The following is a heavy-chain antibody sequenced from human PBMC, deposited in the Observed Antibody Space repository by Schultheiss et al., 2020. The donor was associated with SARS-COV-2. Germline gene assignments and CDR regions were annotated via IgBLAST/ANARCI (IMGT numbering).Heavy chain of an antibody. V-gene: IGHV4-61*02. Sequence: TLSLTCTVSGGSISSGDYYWSWIRQPAGKGLEWIGRIYTSGSTNYNPSLKSRVTMSVDTSKNQFSLKLSSVTAADTAVYYCARRGNYYDSSGRRRGAAYYYGMDVWGQGTTVTVSS. CDR2: IYTSGST. CDR3: ARRGNYYDSSGRRRGAAYYYGMDV. J-gene: IGHJ6*02. CDR1: GGSISSGDYY. D-gene: IGHD3-22*01.